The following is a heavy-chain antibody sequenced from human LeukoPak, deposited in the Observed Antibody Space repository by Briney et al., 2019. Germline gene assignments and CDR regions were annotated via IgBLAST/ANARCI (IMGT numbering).Heavy chain of an antibody. J-gene: IGHJ4*01. CDR1: GFTFSGAW. Sequence: GGSLRLSCAGSGFTFSGAWMSWVRRAPGQGLEWIGRIKNKIDGGTTDYAAPVKGRFTISRDDSKSMAWLQMDSLKTEDTGVYYCTTRGGFGYWGQGTLVIVSS. CDR3: TTRGGFGY. CDR2: IKNKIDGGTT. D-gene: IGHD2-15*01. V-gene: IGHV3-15*01.